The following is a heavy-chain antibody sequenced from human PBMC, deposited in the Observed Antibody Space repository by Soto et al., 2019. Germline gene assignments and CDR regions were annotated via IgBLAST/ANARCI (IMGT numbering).Heavy chain of an antibody. CDR1: GGTFSSYA. D-gene: IGHD6-13*01. Sequence: GASVKVSCKASGGTFSSYAISWVRQAPGQGLEWMGGIIPIFGTANYAQKFQGRVTITADKSTSTAYMELSSLRSEDTAVYYCARTVAAAEGGIWFDPWGQGTLVTVSS. J-gene: IGHJ5*02. CDR2: IIPIFGTA. CDR3: ARTVAAAEGGIWFDP. V-gene: IGHV1-69*06.